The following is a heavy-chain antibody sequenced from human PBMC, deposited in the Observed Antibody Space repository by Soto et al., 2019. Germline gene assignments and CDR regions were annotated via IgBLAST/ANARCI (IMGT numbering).Heavy chain of an antibody. CDR1: GGTFSSYA. CDR2: IIPIFGTA. CDR3: ACCWWCSSWWVGLTRAYYYYGMDV. V-gene: IGHV1-69*13. Sequence: SVKVSCKASGGTFSSYAISWVRQAPGQGLEWMGGIIPIFGTANYAQKFQGRVTITADESTSTAYMELSSLRSEDTAVYYCACCWWCSSWWVGLTRAYYYYGMDVWGQGTTVTVSS. J-gene: IGHJ6*02. D-gene: IGHD2-8*02.